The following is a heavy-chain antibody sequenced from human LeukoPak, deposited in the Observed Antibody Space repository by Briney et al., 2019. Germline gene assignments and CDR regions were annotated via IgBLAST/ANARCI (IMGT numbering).Heavy chain of an antibody. D-gene: IGHD2-2*01. CDR1: GFTFDDYA. CDR2: ISWNSGSI. CDR3: AKGGCSSTRCNWFDP. V-gene: IGHV3-9*03. Sequence: PGGSLRLSCAASGFTFDDYAMHWVRQAPGKGLEWVSGISWNSGSIGYADSVKGRFTISRDNAKNSLYLQMNSLRAEDMALYYCAKGGCSSTRCNWFDPWGQGTLVTVSS. J-gene: IGHJ5*02.